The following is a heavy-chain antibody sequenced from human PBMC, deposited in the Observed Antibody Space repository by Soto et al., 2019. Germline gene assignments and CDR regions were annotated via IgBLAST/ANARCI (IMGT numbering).Heavy chain of an antibody. Sequence: ESGGGLVQPGGSLRLSCALSGFTTSRLAMSWVRQAPGKGLEWVSAISSSGGRTYYAESVKGRFTISRDTSKNTLYLQMHSLRAEDTAVYYCAKDQTPGYAADWAVGYYFHFWGQGTLVTVSS. D-gene: IGHD3-9*01. V-gene: IGHV3-23*01. J-gene: IGHJ4*02. CDR2: ISSSGGRT. CDR1: GFTTSRLA. CDR3: AKDQTPGYAADWAVGYYFHF.